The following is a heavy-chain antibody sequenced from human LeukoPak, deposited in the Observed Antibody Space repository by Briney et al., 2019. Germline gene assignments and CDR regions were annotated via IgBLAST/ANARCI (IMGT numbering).Heavy chain of an antibody. CDR2: IYYSGST. V-gene: IGHV4-59*01. Sequence: PSETLSLTCTVSGGSISSYYWSWIRQPPGKGLEWIGYIYYSGSTNYNPSLKSRVTISVDTSKNQFSLKLSSVTAADTAVYYCAGVADYGDYRYYYYMDVWGKGTTVTVSS. J-gene: IGHJ6*03. CDR1: GGSISSYY. CDR3: AGVADYGDYRYYYYMDV. D-gene: IGHD4-17*01.